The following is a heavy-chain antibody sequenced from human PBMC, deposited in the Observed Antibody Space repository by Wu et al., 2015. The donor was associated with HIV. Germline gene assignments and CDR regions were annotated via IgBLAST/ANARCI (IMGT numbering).Heavy chain of an antibody. V-gene: IGHV1-46*01. J-gene: IGHJ4*02. CDR1: GYTFTSYY. Sequence: QVQLVQSGAEVKKPGASVKVSCKASGYTFTSYYMHWVRQAPGQGLEWMGIINPSGGSTSYAQKFQGRVTMTRDTSTSTVYMELSSLRSEDTAVYYCARDLGGLLWFGTLDYWGQGTLVTVSS. CDR3: ARDLGGLLWFGTLDY. D-gene: IGHD3-10*01. CDR2: INPSGGST.